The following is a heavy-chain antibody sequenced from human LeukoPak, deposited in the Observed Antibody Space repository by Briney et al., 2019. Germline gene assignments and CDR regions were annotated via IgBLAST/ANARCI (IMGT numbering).Heavy chain of an antibody. CDR1: GFTFSGYW. V-gene: IGHV3-7*01. Sequence: GGSLRLSCAASGFTFSGYWMSWVRQTPEKGLEWVANIKQDGYEKYYVDSVKGRFTISRDNAENSLYLQMNSLRADDTAIYYCARDKIVGPTTLDYWGQGTLVTVSS. CDR2: IKQDGYEK. CDR3: ARDKIVGPTTLDY. J-gene: IGHJ4*02. D-gene: IGHD1-26*01.